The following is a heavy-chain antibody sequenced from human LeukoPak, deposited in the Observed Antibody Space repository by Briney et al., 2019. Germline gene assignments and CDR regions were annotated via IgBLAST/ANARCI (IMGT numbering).Heavy chain of an antibody. CDR2: ISWNSGSI. V-gene: IGHV3-9*01. J-gene: IGHJ4*02. D-gene: IGHD3-16*01. Sequence: GGSLRLSCAASGFTFDDYAMHWVRQAPGKGLEWVSGISWNSGSIGYADSVKGRFTISRDNAKNSLYLLMNSLRAEDTALYYCAKEDRRGRHFDYWGQGTLVTVSS. CDR1: GFTFDDYA. CDR3: AKEDRRGRHFDY.